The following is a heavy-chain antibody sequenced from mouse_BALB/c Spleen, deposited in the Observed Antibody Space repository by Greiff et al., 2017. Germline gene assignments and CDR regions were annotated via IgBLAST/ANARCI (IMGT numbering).Heavy chain of an antibody. D-gene: IGHD1-1*01. J-gene: IGHJ3*01. CDR1: GDSITSGY. CDR2: ISYSGST. CDR3: ARYYYGSSPWFAY. V-gene: IGHV3-8*02. Sequence: EVKLVESGPSLVKPSQTLSLTCSVTGDSITSGYWNWIRKFPGNKLEYMGYISYSGSTYYNPSLKSRISITRDTSKNQYYLQLNSVTTEDTATYYCARYYYGSSPWFAYWGQGTLVTVSA.